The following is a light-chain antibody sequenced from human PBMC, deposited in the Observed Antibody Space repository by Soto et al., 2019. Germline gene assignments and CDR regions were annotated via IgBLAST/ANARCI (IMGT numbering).Light chain of an antibody. V-gene: IGKV3-11*01. CDR1: QSVSSY. CDR2: DAS. J-gene: IGKJ5*01. Sequence: EIVLTQSPATLSLSPGEIATVSCRASQSVSSYLAWYQQKPGQPPRLLIYDASNRATGLPARFSGSGSGTDFTLTISSLEPEDFAVYYCQQRSNWPPFTFGQGTRLEIK. CDR3: QQRSNWPPFT.